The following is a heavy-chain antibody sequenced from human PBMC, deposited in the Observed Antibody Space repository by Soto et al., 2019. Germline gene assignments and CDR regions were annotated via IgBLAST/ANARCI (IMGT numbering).Heavy chain of an antibody. CDR2: IYYSGST. J-gene: IGHJ6*02. D-gene: IGHD3-9*01. CDR1: GGSISSYY. Sequence: SETLSLTCTVCGGSISSYYWSWIRQPPGKGLEWIGYIYYSGSTNYNPSLKSRVTISVDTSKNQFSLKLSSVTAADTAVYYCARADYDILTGYWDPLVHYGMDVWGQGTTVTVS. CDR3: ARADYDILTGYWDPLVHYGMDV. V-gene: IGHV4-59*01.